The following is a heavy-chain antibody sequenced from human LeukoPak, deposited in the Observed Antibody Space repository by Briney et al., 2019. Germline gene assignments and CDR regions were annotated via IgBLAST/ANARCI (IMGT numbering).Heavy chain of an antibody. CDR3: ARDPAEEVVGIDY. Sequence: GASVKVSCKASGYTFSDYYMHWARQAPGQGLEWMGWLYAKSGDTHYEQKFQGRVTLTRDTSISTAYMELSSLTSDDAAVYYCARDPAEEVVGIDYWGQGTLVTVSS. CDR2: LYAKSGDT. J-gene: IGHJ4*02. D-gene: IGHD2-2*01. V-gene: IGHV1-2*02. CDR1: GYTFSDYY.